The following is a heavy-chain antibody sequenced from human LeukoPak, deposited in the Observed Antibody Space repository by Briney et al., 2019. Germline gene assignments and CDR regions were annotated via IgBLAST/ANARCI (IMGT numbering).Heavy chain of an antibody. V-gene: IGHV3-23*01. CDR1: RFSFSAYP. Sequence: GGSLRLSCAASRFSFSAYPMGWVRRAPGKGLEWVSGISASGDVTFHADSVKGRFTISRDNSKNTLYLQMDSLRPEDTAVYYCAKELAPYYQLHQDWGQGTLVTVSS. D-gene: IGHD2-2*01. CDR3: AKELAPYYQLHQD. CDR2: ISASGDVT. J-gene: IGHJ4*02.